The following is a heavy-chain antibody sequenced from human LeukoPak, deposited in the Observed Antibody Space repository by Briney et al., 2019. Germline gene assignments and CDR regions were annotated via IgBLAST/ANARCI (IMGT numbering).Heavy chain of an antibody. Sequence: SVKVSCKASGGTFSSYAISWVRQAPGQGLEWMGGIIPIFGTANYAQKFQGRVTITADKSTSTAYMELSSLRSEDTAVYYCARVFYSGVNWFDPWGQGTLVTVSS. D-gene: IGHD5-12*01. CDR2: IIPIFGTA. CDR1: GGTFSSYA. V-gene: IGHV1-69*06. CDR3: ARVFYSGVNWFDP. J-gene: IGHJ5*02.